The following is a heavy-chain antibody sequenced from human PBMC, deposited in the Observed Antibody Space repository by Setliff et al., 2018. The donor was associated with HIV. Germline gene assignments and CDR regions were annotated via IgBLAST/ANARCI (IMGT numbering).Heavy chain of an antibody. J-gene: IGHJ4*02. CDR2: IWYDERHK. D-gene: IGHD3-22*01. CDR1: GLIFSNAY. Sequence: PGGSLRLSCKVSGLIFSNAYMNWVRQAPGKGLEWVAYIWYDERHKFYADSVKGRFTISRDNPKKTLYLQMNTLKSNDTAVYYCAKDSQFFPAPDRSGYMDYWGQGTLVTVSS. V-gene: IGHV3-30*02. CDR3: AKDSQFFPAPDRSGYMDY.